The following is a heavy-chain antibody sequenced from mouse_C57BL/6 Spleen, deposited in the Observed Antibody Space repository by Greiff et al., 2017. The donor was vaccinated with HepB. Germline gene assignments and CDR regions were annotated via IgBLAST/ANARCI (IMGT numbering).Heavy chain of an antibody. Sequence: VQLQQSGAELVKPGASVKISCKASGYAFSSYWMNGVKQRPGKGLEGIGQIYPGDGDTNYNGKFKGKATLTADKSSSTAYRQLSSLTSEDSAVYFCERTFTTVIAYYYAMEYRGQGTAVTVSS. V-gene: IGHV1-80*01. CDR1: GYAFSSYW. J-gene: IGHJ4*01. CDR2: IYPGDGDT. CDR3: ERTFTTVIAYYYAMEY. D-gene: IGHD1-1*01.